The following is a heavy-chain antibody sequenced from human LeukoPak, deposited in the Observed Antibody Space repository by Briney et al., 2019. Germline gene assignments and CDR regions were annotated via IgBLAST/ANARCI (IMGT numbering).Heavy chain of an antibody. Sequence: GGSLRLSCAASGFTFSSYAMHWVRQAPGKGLEWVAVISYDGSNKYYADSVKGRFTISRDNSKNTLYLQMNSLRAEDTAVYYCARDQSPGYYDSSGYYCWGQGTLVTVSS. J-gene: IGHJ4*02. CDR2: ISYDGSNK. CDR3: ARDQSPGYYDSSGYYC. D-gene: IGHD3-22*01. V-gene: IGHV3-30-3*01. CDR1: GFTFSSYA.